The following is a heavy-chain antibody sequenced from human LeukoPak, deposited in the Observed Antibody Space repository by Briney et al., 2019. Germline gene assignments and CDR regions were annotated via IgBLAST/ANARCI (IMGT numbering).Heavy chain of an antibody. V-gene: IGHV3-53*01. J-gene: IGHJ3*02. Sequence: PGGSLRLSCAASGFTVSSNYMGWVRQAPGKGLEWVSVIYSGGSTYYADSVKGRFTISRDNSKNTLYLQMNSLRAEDTAVHYCARDNTAMDAFDIWGQGTMVTVSS. CDR3: ARDNTAMDAFDI. CDR2: IYSGGST. CDR1: GFTVSSNY. D-gene: IGHD5-18*01.